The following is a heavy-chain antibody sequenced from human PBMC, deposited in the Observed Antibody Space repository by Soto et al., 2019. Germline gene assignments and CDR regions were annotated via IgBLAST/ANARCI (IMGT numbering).Heavy chain of an antibody. V-gene: IGHV3-23*01. CDR2: IGGASGST. Sequence: GSLRLSCAASGFTFSSYVMSWVRQAPGKGLEWVSAIGGASGSTYYADSVKGRFTISRDNSKNTMYLQMNSLRAEDTAVYYCAKRRGEGYFDYWGQGTQVTVSS. D-gene: IGHD3-16*01. CDR1: GFTFSSYV. J-gene: IGHJ4*02. CDR3: AKRRGEGYFDY.